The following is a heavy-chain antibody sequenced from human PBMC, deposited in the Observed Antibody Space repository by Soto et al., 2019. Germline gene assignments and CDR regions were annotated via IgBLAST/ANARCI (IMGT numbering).Heavy chain of an antibody. CDR2: IYYSGST. CDR3: ASHKTVMVYPPHDYYGMDV. CDR1: GGSISSGGYY. D-gene: IGHD5-18*01. V-gene: IGHV4-31*03. Sequence: SETLSLTCTVSGGSISSGGYYWSWIRQHPGKGLEWIGYIYYSGSTYYNPSLKSRVTISVDTSKNHFSLRLSSVTAADTAVYYCASHKTVMVYPPHDYYGMDVWGQGTTVTVSS. J-gene: IGHJ6*02.